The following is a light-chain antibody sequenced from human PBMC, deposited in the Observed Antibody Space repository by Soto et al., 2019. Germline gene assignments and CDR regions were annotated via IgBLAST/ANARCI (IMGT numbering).Light chain of an antibody. J-gene: IGLJ1*01. CDR1: SSDVGGYNY. V-gene: IGLV2-8*01. CDR2: EVN. CDR3: SSYAGSSNV. Sequence: QSVLTQPPSASGSPGQSVPISCTGTSSDVGGYNYVSWYQQHPGKAPKLMIYEVNKRPSGVPDRFSGSKSGNMASLTVSGLQAEDEADYYCSSYAGSSNVFGTGTKLTVL.